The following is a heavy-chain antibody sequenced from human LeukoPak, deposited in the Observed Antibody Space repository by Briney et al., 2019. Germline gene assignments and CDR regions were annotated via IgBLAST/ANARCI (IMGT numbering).Heavy chain of an antibody. Sequence: PGGSLRLSCAASGNYWMHWVRQAPGKGLVWVSHINSDGSWTSYADSAKGRFTISKDNAKNTVYLQMNSLRAEDTAVYYCVGFYETYWGRGTLVTVSS. J-gene: IGHJ4*02. CDR2: INSDGSWT. D-gene: IGHD2/OR15-2a*01. V-gene: IGHV3-74*01. CDR3: VGFYETY. CDR1: GNYW.